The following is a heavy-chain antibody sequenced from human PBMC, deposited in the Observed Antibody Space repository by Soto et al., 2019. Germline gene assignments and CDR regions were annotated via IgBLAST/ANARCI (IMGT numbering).Heavy chain of an antibody. J-gene: IGHJ6*02. D-gene: IGHD6-19*01. Sequence: QVQLVESGGGVVQPGRSLRLSCAASGFTFSSYGMHWVRQAPGKGLEWVAVISHDGSNKYFADSVKGRFTISRDNSQNTLYLQMNRLRAEDTAVYYCAKRLLAVAGYLHGMDVWGQGTTVTVSS. CDR2: ISHDGSNK. V-gene: IGHV3-30*18. CDR3: AKRLLAVAGYLHGMDV. CDR1: GFTFSSYG.